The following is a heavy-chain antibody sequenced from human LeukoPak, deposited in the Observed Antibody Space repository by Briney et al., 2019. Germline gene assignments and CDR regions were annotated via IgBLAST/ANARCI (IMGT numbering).Heavy chain of an antibody. J-gene: IGHJ4*02. V-gene: IGHV7-4-1*02. D-gene: IGHD5-24*01. Sequence: ASVKVSCKASGYTFTSHSINWLRQAPGQGLEWMGWITTNTGNPTYAQGFTGRFVFSLDTSVSTAYLQISSLKAEDTAVYYCARDTSTIRFDYWGQGTLVTVSS. CDR3: ARDTSTIRFDY. CDR2: ITTNTGNP. CDR1: GYTFTSHS.